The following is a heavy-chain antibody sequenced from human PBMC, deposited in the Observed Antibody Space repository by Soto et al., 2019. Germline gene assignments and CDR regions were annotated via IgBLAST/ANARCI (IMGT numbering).Heavy chain of an antibody. J-gene: IGHJ4*02. D-gene: IGHD2-21*01. V-gene: IGHV3-48*03. CDR2: SGGSDRSI. CDR1: GLTFSRAD. Sequence: GGSLRLSCVVSGLTFSRADLSWVRQPPGKGLEWVSASGGSDRSIHYVDSVKGRFTISRDNAKNSLYLQMNSLRAEDTAVYYCVREYCGGDCYPHLYDYWGQGTLVTVSS. CDR3: VREYCGGDCYPHLYDY.